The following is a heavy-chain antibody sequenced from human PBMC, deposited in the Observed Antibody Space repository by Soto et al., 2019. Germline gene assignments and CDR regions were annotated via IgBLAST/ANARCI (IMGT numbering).Heavy chain of an antibody. CDR3: ARQFYDFWSGYHVDY. Sequence: PGESLKISCKGSGYSFTSYWISWVRQMPGKGLEWMGRIDPSDSYTNYSPSFQGHVTISADKSISTAYLQWSSLKASDSAMYYCARQFYDFWSGYHVDYWGQGTLVTVSS. J-gene: IGHJ4*02. CDR1: GYSFTSYW. V-gene: IGHV5-10-1*01. D-gene: IGHD3-3*01. CDR2: IDPSDSYT.